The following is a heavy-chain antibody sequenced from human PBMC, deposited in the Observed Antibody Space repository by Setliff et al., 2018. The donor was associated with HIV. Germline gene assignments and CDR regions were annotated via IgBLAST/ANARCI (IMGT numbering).Heavy chain of an antibody. D-gene: IGHD3-9*01. V-gene: IGHV3-7*01. CDR2: MKYDGTEI. Sequence: ETLSLTCTVSGFTFNNYWMSWVRQAPGKGLEWVANMKYDGTEIYYVDAVKGRFTISRDNAKKSVFLHMNSLRGEDTAVYYCVREGEYFDTIGHYLVRRFFDLWGQGTMVTVSS. CDR1: GFTFNNYW. J-gene: IGHJ3*01. CDR3: VREGEYFDTIGHYLVRRFFDL.